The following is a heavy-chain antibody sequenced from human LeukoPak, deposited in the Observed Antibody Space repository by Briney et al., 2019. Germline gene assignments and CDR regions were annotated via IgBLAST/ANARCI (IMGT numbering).Heavy chain of an antibody. Sequence: ASVKVTCKASGYTFTSYDINWVRQATGQGLEWMGWMNPKSGNTGYAQKFQGRVTMTRNTSISTAYMELSSLRSEDTAVYYCARGSEMAPDAFDIWGQGTMVTVSS. CDR1: GYTFTSYD. CDR3: ARGSEMAPDAFDI. D-gene: IGHD5-24*01. J-gene: IGHJ3*02. V-gene: IGHV1-8*01. CDR2: MNPKSGNT.